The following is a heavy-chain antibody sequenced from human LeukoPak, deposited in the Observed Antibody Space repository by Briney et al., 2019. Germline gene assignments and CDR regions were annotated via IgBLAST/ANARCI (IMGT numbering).Heavy chain of an antibody. V-gene: IGHV3-48*03. CDR3: ARDGVLLWFGESTHSFDY. D-gene: IGHD3-10*01. J-gene: IGHJ4*02. Sequence: PGGSLRLSCAASGFTFSSYEMNWVRQAPGKGLEWVSYISSSGSTIYYADSVKGRFTISRDNAKNSLYLQINSLRAEDTAVYYCARDGVLLWFGESTHSFDYWGQGTLVTVSS. CDR2: ISSSGSTI. CDR1: GFTFSSYE.